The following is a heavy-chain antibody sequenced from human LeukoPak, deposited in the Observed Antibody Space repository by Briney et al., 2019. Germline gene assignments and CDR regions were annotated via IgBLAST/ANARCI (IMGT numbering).Heavy chain of an antibody. CDR2: IYTSGST. Sequence: PSETLSLTCTVSGGSISSYYWSWIRQPAGKGLEWIGRIYTSGSTNYNPSLKSRVTMSVDTSKNQFSLKLSSVTAADTAVYYCARDPDSSGWTGLDYWGQGTLVTVSS. CDR1: GGSISSYY. CDR3: ARDPDSSGWTGLDY. V-gene: IGHV4-4*07. J-gene: IGHJ4*02. D-gene: IGHD6-19*01.